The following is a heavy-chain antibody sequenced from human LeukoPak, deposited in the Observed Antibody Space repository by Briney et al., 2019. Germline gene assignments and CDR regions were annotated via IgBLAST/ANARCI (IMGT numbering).Heavy chain of an antibody. CDR2: ISAYNGNT. CDR1: GYTFTSYG. J-gene: IGHJ3*02. V-gene: IGHV1-18*01. Sequence: ASVKVSCKASGYTFTSYGISWVRQAPGQGLEWMGWISAYNGNTNYAQKLQGRVTMTTDTSTSTAYMELRSLRSDDTAVYYCARAVLIFGVAPDAFDIWGQGTMVTVSS. D-gene: IGHD3-3*01. CDR3: ARAVLIFGVAPDAFDI.